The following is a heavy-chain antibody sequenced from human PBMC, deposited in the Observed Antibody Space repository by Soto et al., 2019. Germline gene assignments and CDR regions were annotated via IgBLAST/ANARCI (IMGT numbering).Heavy chain of an antibody. D-gene: IGHD2-8*01. V-gene: IGHV3-23*01. CDR1: GFTFSSYS. J-gene: IGHJ4*02. Sequence: GVPLRLSCAASGFTFSSYSMSWVRQSPGKGLEWVSAISGSGGSTYHADSVKGRFTISRDNSKNTLYLQMNSLRAEDTAVYYCAKDKLGVYFDYWGQGTLVTVSS. CDR2: ISGSGGST. CDR3: AKDKLGVYFDY.